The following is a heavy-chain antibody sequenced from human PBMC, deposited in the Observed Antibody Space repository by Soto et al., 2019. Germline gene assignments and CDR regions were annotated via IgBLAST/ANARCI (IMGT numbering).Heavy chain of an antibody. J-gene: IGHJ5*01. CDR3: ARYISFADPGAHENWSLS. V-gene: IGHV5-51*01. CDR2: IYPGDSDT. CDR1: GYSSTSYW. Sequence: GEYLKISYNGSGYSSTSYWLGWVRQMPGKGLEWMGIIYPGDSDTRYSPSFQGQVTISADKSISTAYLQWSSLKASDTAMYYCARYISFADPGAHENWSLSRGQAAPVSVPS. D-gene: IGHD3-10*01.